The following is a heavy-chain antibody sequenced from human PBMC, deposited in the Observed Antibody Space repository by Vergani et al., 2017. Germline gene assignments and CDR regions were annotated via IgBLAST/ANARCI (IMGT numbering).Heavy chain of an antibody. D-gene: IGHD2-21*01. CDR1: GFSFSGYW. CDR3: VRARCGGPCVMYNWFDS. CDR2: IKSDGSIT. Sequence: EVQLVESGGGLIHPGGSLRLSCEGSGFSFSGYWMHWVRQSPEKGLVWVSRIKSDGSITNYADSVKGRITISRDNAKNTLYQEMNSLRGDDTAIYYCVRARCGGPCVMYNWFDSWGQGTLVTVSS. V-gene: IGHV3-74*01. J-gene: IGHJ5*01.